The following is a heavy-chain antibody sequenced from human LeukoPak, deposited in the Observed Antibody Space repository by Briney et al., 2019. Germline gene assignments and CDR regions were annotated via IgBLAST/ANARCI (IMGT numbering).Heavy chain of an antibody. D-gene: IGHD5-12*01. CDR2: ISGDGGST. V-gene: IGHV3-43*02. Sequence: TGGSLRLSCAASGFTFDDYPMHWVRQAPGRGLEWVPLISGDGGSTYYADSVKGRFTISRDNSKNSLYLQMNSLRTEDTALYYCAKVIYSGYDLFDYWGQGTLVTVSS. J-gene: IGHJ4*02. CDR1: GFTFDDYP. CDR3: AKVIYSGYDLFDY.